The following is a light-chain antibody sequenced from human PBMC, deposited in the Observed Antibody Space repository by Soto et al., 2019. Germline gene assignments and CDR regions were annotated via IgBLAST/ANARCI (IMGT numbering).Light chain of an antibody. CDR2: GAS. CDR1: QSVGRS. Sequence: EIVMTQSPATLSVSPGERVTLSCRASQSVGRSLAWYQQKAGQAPRLLIYGASTRGTGTPVRFSGSGSGTDFSLTISSLQSEDFVVDYCQQYEKWPLTFGGGTKVEI. J-gene: IGKJ4*01. V-gene: IGKV3-15*01. CDR3: QQYEKWPLT.